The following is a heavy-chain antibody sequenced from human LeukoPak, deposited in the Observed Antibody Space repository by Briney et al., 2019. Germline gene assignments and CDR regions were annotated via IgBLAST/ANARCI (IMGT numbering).Heavy chain of an antibody. J-gene: IGHJ4*02. V-gene: IGHV4-31*03. D-gene: IGHD6-13*01. CDR3: ASLAAAGIDH. CDR2: IYYSGST. CDR1: GGSISSGGYY. Sequence: SETLSLTCTVSGGSISSGGYYWSWIRQHPGKGLEWIGYIYYSGSTYYNPSLKSRVTISVDTSKNQFSLKLSSVTAADTAVYYCASLAAAGIDHWGQGTLVTVSS.